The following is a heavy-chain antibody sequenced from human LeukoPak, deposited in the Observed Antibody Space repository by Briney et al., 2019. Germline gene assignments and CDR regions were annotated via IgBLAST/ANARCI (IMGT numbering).Heavy chain of an antibody. CDR3: ARADYTSGSHFNY. CDR2: IRYDGSNK. V-gene: IGHV3-30*02. CDR1: GFTFSSYG. J-gene: IGHJ4*02. D-gene: IGHD5-12*01. Sequence: GGSLRLSCAASGFTFSSYGMHWVRQAPGKGLEWVAFIRYDGSNKYYADSVKGRFTISRDNSKNTLYLQMNSLRAEDTAVYYCARADYTSGSHFNYWGQGTLVTVSS.